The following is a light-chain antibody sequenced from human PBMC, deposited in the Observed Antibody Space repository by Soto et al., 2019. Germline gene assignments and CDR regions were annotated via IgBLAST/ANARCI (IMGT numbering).Light chain of an antibody. CDR3: QQCGSSPIT. CDR1: QVVAGSK. V-gene: IGKV3-20*01. Sequence: ETVLTQSPGTLSLSPGERATLSCRASQVVAGSKLAWYQHRPGQAPRLLISGAYIRATGIPDRFSGSGSGTDFILTINRLEPDDSAVYFCQQCGSSPITFGPGTKVEI. J-gene: IGKJ3*01. CDR2: GAY.